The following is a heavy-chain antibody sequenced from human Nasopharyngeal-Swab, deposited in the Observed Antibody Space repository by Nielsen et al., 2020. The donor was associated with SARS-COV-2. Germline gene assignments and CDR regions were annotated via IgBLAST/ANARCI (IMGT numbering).Heavy chain of an antibody. J-gene: IGHJ4*02. CDR3: VRSSSWYYFDY. D-gene: IGHD6-13*01. CDR1: GDSIASSTFY. V-gene: IGHV4-39*01. Sequence: SETLSLTCTVSGDSIASSTFYWGWIRHPPGKGLECIGKIYYNGNTYQNPSLKSRLTISVDKSKNQFSLQLSSVTAADTAVYYCVRSSSWYYFDYWAQGTQVTVSS. CDR2: IYYNGNT.